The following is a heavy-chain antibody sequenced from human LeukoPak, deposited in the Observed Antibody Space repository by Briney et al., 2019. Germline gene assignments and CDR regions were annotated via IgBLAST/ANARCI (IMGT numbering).Heavy chain of an antibody. V-gene: IGHV4-30-4*08. D-gene: IGHD1-26*01. Sequence: SETLSLTCTVSGGSISSGDYYWRWIRQPPGKGLEWIGYIYYSGSTYYNPSLKSRVTISVDTSKNQFSLKLSSVTAADTAVYYCARARGAVPAVPSGSYSWYFDLWGRGTLVTVSS. CDR1: GGSISSGDYY. J-gene: IGHJ2*01. CDR3: ARARGAVPAVPSGSYSWYFDL. CDR2: IYYSGST.